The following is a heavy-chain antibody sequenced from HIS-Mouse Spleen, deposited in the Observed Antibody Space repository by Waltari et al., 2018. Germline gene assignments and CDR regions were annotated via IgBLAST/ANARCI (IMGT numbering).Heavy chain of an antibody. CDR1: GFSLSTSGMC. CDR2: IDWDDDK. Sequence: QVTLRESGPALVKPTQTLTLTCTFSGFSLSTSGMCVSLIRHPQGKALEWLARIDWDDDKCYSTYLKTRLTISKDTSKNQVVLTMTNMDPVDTATYYCARIAEGYSSGWYAFDYWGQGTLVTVPS. J-gene: IGHJ4*02. CDR3: ARIAEGYSSGWYAFDY. V-gene: IGHV2-70*15. D-gene: IGHD6-19*01.